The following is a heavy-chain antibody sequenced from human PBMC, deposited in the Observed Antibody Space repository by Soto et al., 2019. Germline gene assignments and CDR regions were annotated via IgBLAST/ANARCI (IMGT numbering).Heavy chain of an antibody. J-gene: IGHJ4*02. CDR3: ARVGSYYYDSSGYYWEFDY. V-gene: IGHV1-18*01. Sequence: ASVKVSCKACGYTFTSYGISWVRQAPGQGLEWMGWISAYNGNTNYAQKLQGRVTMTTDTSTSTAYMELRSLRSDDTAVYYCARVGSYYYDSSGYYWEFDYWGQGTLVTVSS. CDR1: GYTFTSYG. D-gene: IGHD3-22*01. CDR2: ISAYNGNT.